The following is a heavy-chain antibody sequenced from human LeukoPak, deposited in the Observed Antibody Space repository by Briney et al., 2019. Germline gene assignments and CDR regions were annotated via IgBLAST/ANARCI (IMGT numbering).Heavy chain of an antibody. J-gene: IGHJ5*02. D-gene: IGHD1-26*01. CDR1: GFTFSSYW. V-gene: IGHV3-7*01. CDR2: IKQDGSEK. CDR3: AREAGATNL. Sequence: GGSLRLSCAASGFTFSSYWMSWVRQAPEKGLEWVADIKQDGSEKYYVDSVKGRFTISRDSAKNLLYLQMNSLRVEDTAVYYCAREAGATNLWGQGTLVTVSS.